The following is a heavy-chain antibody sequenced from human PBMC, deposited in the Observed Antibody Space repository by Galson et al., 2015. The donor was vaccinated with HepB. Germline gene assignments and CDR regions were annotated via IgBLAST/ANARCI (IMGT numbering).Heavy chain of an antibody. J-gene: IGHJ3*02. CDR1: GYTFTGYY. V-gene: IGHV1-2*06. CDR3: ARSTYYYDSSGYYGGAFDI. D-gene: IGHD3-22*01. CDR2: INPNSGGT. Sequence: SVKAPCKASGYTFTGYYMHWVRQAPGQGLEWMGRINPNSGGTNYAQKFQGRVTMTRDTSISTAYMELSRLRSDDTAVYYCARSTYYYDSSGYYGGAFDIWGQGTMVTVSS.